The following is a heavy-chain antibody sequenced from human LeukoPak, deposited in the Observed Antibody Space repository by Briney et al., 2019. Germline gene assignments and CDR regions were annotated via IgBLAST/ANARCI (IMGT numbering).Heavy chain of an antibody. CDR1: GGSFSGYY. D-gene: IGHD3-16*02. CDR3: ARRGYTAPFDY. J-gene: IGHJ4*02. V-gene: IGHV4-34*01. Sequence: SETLSLTCAVYGGSFSGYYWSWIRQPPGKGLEWIGEINHSGSTNYNPSLKSRVTISVDTSKNRFSLKLSSVTAADTAVYYCARRGYTAPFDYWGQGTLVTVSS. CDR2: INHSGST.